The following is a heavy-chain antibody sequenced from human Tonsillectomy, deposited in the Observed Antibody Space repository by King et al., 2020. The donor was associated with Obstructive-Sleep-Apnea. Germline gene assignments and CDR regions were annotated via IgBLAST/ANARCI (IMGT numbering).Heavy chain of an antibody. J-gene: IGHJ4*02. V-gene: IGHV3-21*01. D-gene: IGHD3-22*01. CDR2: ISSSSSYI. Sequence: DVQLVESGGGLVKPGGSLRLSCAASGFTFSSYSMNWVRQAPGKGLEWVSSISSSSSYIYYADSLKGRFTISRDNAKNSLYLQMNSLRAEDTAVYYCAREAAWLSHPPFDYWGQGTLVTVSS. CDR1: GFTFSSYS. CDR3: AREAAWLSHPPFDY.